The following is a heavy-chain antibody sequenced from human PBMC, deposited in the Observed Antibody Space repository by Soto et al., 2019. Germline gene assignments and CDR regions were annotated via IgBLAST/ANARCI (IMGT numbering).Heavy chain of an antibody. V-gene: IGHV3-33*01. Sequence: GGSLRLSCAASGFTFSSYGMHWVRQAPGKGLEWVAVIWYDGSNKYYADSVKGRFTISRDNSKNTLYLQMNSLRAEDTAVYDCARNSYSYGFDFWGQGTLVTVSS. CDR2: IWYDGSNK. D-gene: IGHD5-18*01. J-gene: IGHJ4*02. CDR3: ARNSYSYGFDF. CDR1: GFTFSSYG.